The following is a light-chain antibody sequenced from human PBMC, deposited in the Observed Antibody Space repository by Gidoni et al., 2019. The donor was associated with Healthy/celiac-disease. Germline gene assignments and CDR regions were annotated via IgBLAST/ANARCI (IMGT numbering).Light chain of an antibody. V-gene: IGLV1-51*01. CDR3: GTWDSSLSAVV. J-gene: IGLJ2*01. CDR2: DNN. Sequence: QSVLTQPPSVSAAPGQKVTISCSGSSSNIGNNYVSWYQQLPGTAPILLSYDNNKRPSGIPDRFSGSKSGTSATLGITGLQTGDEADYYCGTWDSSLSAVVFGGGTKLTVL. CDR1: SSNIGNNY.